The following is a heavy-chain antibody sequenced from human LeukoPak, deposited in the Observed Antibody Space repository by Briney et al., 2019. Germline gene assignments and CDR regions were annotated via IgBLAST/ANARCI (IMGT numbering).Heavy chain of an antibody. Sequence: SETLSLTCAVYGGSFSGYYWSWIRQPPGKGLEWIGEINHSGSTNYNPSLKSRVTISVDTSKNQFSLKLSSVTAADTAVYYCARGVGNSHFPTYNWFDPWGQGTLVTVSS. D-gene: IGHD4-23*01. CDR1: GGSFSGYY. J-gene: IGHJ5*02. CDR2: INHSGST. CDR3: ARGVGNSHFPTYNWFDP. V-gene: IGHV4-34*01.